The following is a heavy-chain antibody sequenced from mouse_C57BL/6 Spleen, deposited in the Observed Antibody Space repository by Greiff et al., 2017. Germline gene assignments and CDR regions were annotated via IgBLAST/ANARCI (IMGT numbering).Heavy chain of an antibody. Sequence: EVQVVESGGGLVKPGGSLKLSCAASGFTFSSYAMSWVRQTPEKRLEWVATISDGGSYTYYPDNVKGRFTISRDNAKNNLYLQMSHLKSEDTAMYYCARDRGYDGYYYYFDYWGQGTTLTVSS. CDR1: GFTFSSYA. D-gene: IGHD2-3*01. V-gene: IGHV5-4*01. J-gene: IGHJ2*01. CDR2: ISDGGSYT. CDR3: ARDRGYDGYYYYFDY.